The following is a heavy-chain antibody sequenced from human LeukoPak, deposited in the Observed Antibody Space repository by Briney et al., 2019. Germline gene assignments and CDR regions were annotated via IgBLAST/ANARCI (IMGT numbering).Heavy chain of an antibody. CDR3: ARDSWGYGYFDC. CDR1: GGFISSYY. Sequence: SETLSLTCTVSGGFISSYYWSWIRQPPGEGLEWIGYIYYSGSTNYNPSLKSRVTISVDTSKNQFSLKLSSVTAADTAVYYCARDSWGYGYFDCWGQGTLVTVSS. V-gene: IGHV4-59*01. D-gene: IGHD5-18*01. J-gene: IGHJ4*02. CDR2: IYYSGST.